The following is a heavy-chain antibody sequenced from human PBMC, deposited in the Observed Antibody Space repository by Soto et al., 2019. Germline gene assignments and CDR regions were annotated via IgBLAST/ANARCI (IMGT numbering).Heavy chain of an antibody. J-gene: IGHJ4*02. V-gene: IGHV3-30-3*01. Sequence: QVQLVESGGGVVQPGRSLRLSCAASGFTFSSYAMHWVRQAPGKGLEWVAVISYDGSNKYYADSVKGRFTISRDNSKNTLYLQMNSRRAEDTAVYYCARDHSGSYFDYWGQGTLVTVSS. CDR2: ISYDGSNK. CDR3: ARDHSGSYFDY. D-gene: IGHD1-26*01. CDR1: GFTFSSYA.